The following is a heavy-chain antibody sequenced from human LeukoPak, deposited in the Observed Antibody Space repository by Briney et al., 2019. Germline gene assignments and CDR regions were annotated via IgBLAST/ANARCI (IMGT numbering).Heavy chain of an antibody. J-gene: IGHJ4*02. Sequence: GGSLRLSCAASGFTFSSYGMHWVRQAPGKGLEWAAFIRYDGSNKYYADSVKGRFTISRDNSKNTLYLHVNSLRPEDTAVYYCANRYCSGGSCYLDYWGQGTLVTVSS. D-gene: IGHD2-15*01. V-gene: IGHV3-30*02. CDR2: IRYDGSNK. CDR1: GFTFSSYG. CDR3: ANRYCSGGSCYLDY.